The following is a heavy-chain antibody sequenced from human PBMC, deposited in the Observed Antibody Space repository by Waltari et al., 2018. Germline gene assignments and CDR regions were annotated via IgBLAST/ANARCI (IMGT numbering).Heavy chain of an antibody. CDR3: ASPDIEGDC. CDR1: GGTFSSYP. D-gene: IGHD2-15*01. J-gene: IGHJ4*02. CDR2: IIPIFRTA. V-gene: IGHV1-69*01. Sequence: QVQLVQSGAEVKMRGSSVKVTCKAPGGTFSSYPISRVRQAPGQGLEWMGGIIPIFRTANYAQKFQGRVTITADESTSTAYMELSSLRSEDTAVYYCASPDIEGDCWGQGTLVTVSS.